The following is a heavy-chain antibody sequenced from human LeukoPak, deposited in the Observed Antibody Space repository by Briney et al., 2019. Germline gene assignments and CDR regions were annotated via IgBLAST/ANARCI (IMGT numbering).Heavy chain of an antibody. CDR1: GGSISSYY. V-gene: IGHV4-59*01. Sequence: SETLSLTCTVSGGSISSYYWSWIRQPPGKGLEWIGYIYYSGSTNYSPSLKSRVTISVDTSKNQFSLNLSSVTAADTAVYYCARGRERGSSSSFTDYWGQGTLVIVSS. D-gene: IGHD6-6*01. CDR3: ARGRERGSSSSFTDY. CDR2: IYYSGST. J-gene: IGHJ4*02.